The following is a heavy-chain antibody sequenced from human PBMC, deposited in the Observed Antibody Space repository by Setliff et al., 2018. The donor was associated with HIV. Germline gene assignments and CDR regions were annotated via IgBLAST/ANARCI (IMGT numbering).Heavy chain of an antibody. D-gene: IGHD1-26*01. J-gene: IGHJ3*02. CDR2: IIPMFGTR. CDR3: ARGQSQGYAYSGSYGAFDI. V-gene: IGHV1-69*05. Sequence: SVKVSCKASGGTFSSYAINWVRQAPGQGLEWMGGIIPMFGTRNYAQKFQGRVTITTDESTSTAYMELSSLRSEDTALYYCARGQSQGYAYSGSYGAFDIWGQGTMVTASS. CDR1: GGTFSSYA.